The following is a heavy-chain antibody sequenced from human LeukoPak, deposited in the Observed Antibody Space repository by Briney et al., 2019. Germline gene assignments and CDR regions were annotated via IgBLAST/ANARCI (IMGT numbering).Heavy chain of an antibody. Sequence: SETLSLTCTVSGGSISATGYFWGWIHQPPGKGLEWIGSIYYSGITHYNPSLKSRVTISVDTSKNQFSLKLSSVTAADTAVYYCARDRISINALDMWGQGTMVTVSS. D-gene: IGHD2-21*01. V-gene: IGHV4-39*07. CDR3: ARDRISINALDM. J-gene: IGHJ3*02. CDR1: GGSISATGYF. CDR2: IYYSGIT.